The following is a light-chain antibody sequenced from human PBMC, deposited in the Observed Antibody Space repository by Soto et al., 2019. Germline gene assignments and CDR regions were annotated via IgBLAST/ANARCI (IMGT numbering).Light chain of an antibody. CDR1: QGIRND. V-gene: IGKV1-17*01. J-gene: IGKJ4*01. Sequence: DIPMTPAPSPLSAAVGDRSTIHFPASQGIRNDLGWYQQKPGKAPKRLIYAASSLQSGVPSRFSGSGSGTEFTLTISSLQPEDFATYYCLQHNSYPLTFGGGTKVDIK. CDR3: LQHNSYPLT. CDR2: AAS.